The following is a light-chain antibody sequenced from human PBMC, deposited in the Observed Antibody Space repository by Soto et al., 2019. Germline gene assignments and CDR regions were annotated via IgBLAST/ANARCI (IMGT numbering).Light chain of an antibody. J-gene: IGKJ1*01. CDR2: AAS. Sequence: DIQMTQSPSTLSASVEDRVTITCQASQSIGDLLAWYQQKPGEAPKRLIYAASSLQSGVPSRFSGSGSGTEFTLTISSLQPEDFAVYYCQQYQNSPRTFGQGTKVDIK. CDR1: QSIGDL. CDR3: QQYQNSPRT. V-gene: IGKV1-5*01.